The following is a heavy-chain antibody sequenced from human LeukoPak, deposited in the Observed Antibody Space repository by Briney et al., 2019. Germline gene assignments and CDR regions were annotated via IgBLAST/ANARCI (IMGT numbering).Heavy chain of an antibody. D-gene: IGHD4-11*01. V-gene: IGHV4-59*01. CDR3: ARPTVTHFDY. CDR2: IYYSGST. Sequence: SETLSLTCTVSGGSISSYSWNWIRQPPGKGLEWIGYIYYSGSTNYNPSLKSRVTISVDTSKNQFSLKLSSVTAADTAVYYCARPTVTHFDYWGQGTLVTVSS. CDR1: GGSISSYS. J-gene: IGHJ4*02.